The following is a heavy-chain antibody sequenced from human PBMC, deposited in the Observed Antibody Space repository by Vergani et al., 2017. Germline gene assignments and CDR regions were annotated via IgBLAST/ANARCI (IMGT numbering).Heavy chain of an antibody. J-gene: IGHJ6*03. CDR1: GYPFTGYY. CDR3: ARDEGPVGSIDRLIWGYYYYMDV. D-gene: IGHD7-27*01. Sequence: QVQLVQSGAEVKKPGASVTVSCKASGYPFTGYYMHWVRQAPGQGLEWMGWINPNRGGTNYAPKLQGRVTITRDTSISTAYMELSRLRSDDTAVYYYARDEGPVGSIDRLIWGYYYYMDVWGKGTTVTVSS. CDR2: INPNRGGT. V-gene: IGHV1-2*02.